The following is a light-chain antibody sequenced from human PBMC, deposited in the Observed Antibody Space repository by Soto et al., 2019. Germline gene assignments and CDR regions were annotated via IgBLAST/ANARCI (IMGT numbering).Light chain of an antibody. CDR2: ADT. CDR3: QAYDYSLTAFV. J-gene: IGLJ3*02. Sequence: SYELTQPPSVSVAPGQTARISCGGYTIGRKSVHWYQQKPGQAPVLVVYADTARPSGIPERFSGSKSGTSASLAITGLQAEDEADYYCQAYDYSLTAFVFGGGTKLTVL. CDR1: TIGRKS. V-gene: IGLV3-21*02.